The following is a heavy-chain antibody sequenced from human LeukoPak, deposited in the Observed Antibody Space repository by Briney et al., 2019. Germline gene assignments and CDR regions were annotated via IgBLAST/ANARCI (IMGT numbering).Heavy chain of an antibody. CDR1: GGSISSYY. CDR2: IYYTGST. CDR3: ARVHGAGYSYGQYYFDY. J-gene: IGHJ4*02. D-gene: IGHD5-18*01. Sequence: SETLSLTCTVSGGSISSYYWSWIRQPPGKGLEWIGYIYYTGSTNYNPSLKSRVTISVDTSKNQFSLKLSSVTAADTAVYYCARVHGAGYSYGQYYFDYWGQGTLVTVSS. V-gene: IGHV4-59*08.